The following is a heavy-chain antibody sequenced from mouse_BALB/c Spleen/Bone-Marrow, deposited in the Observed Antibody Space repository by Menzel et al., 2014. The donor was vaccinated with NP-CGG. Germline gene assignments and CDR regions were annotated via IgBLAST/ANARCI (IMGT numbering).Heavy chain of an antibody. CDR2: IYPGDGDT. CDR3: ARGGISVDY. Sequence: VQLQQSGAELVRPGSSVKISCKASGYAFSGYWMNWVKQRPGQGFEWIGQIYPGDGDTDYNGKFKGKATLTADKSSSTAYMQLSSLTSEDSAVYFCARGGISVDYWGQGTTLTASS. J-gene: IGHJ2*01. V-gene: IGHV1-80*01. CDR1: GYAFSGYW.